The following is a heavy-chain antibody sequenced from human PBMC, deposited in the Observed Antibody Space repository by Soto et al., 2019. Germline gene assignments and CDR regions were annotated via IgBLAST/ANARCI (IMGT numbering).Heavy chain of an antibody. J-gene: IGHJ4*02. CDR1: GYTFTSYA. CDR2: INAGNGNT. V-gene: IGHV1-3*05. Sequence: QVQLVQYGAEEKKPGASVKVSCKASGYTFTSYAMHWGRQAPGQRLEWMGWINAGNGNTKYSQKFQGRVTITRDTSASTAYMELSSLRSEDTAVYYCARAPGGPGIAEYWGQGTLVTVSS. CDR3: ARAPGGPGIAEY. D-gene: IGHD6-13*01.